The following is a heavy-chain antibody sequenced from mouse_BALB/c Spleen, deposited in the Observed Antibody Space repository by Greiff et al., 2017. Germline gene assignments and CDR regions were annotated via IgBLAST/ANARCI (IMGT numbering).Heavy chain of an antibody. CDR1: GYTFTDYY. J-gene: IGHJ2*01. D-gene: IGHD2-14*01. CDR3: ARYYRYDGN. Sequence: QVQLQQSGAELARPGASVKLSCKASGYTFTDYYINWVKQRTGQGLEWIGEIYPGSGNTYYNEKFKGKATLTADKSSSTAYMQLSSLTSEDSAVYFCARYYRYDGNWGQGTTRTVSS. V-gene: IGHV1-77*01. CDR2: IYPGSGNT.